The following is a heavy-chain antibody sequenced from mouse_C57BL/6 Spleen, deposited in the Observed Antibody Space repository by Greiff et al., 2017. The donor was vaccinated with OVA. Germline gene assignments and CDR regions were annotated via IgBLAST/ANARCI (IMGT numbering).Heavy chain of an antibody. CDR3: ARGSTTVVATFHWYFDV. D-gene: IGHD1-1*01. Sequence: VQLQQSGAELVKPGASVKLSCTASGYNIKDYYMHWVKQRTEQGLEWIGRIDPEDGETKYAPKFQGKATITVATSSNTAYLQLSILTSDDTAVYYCARGSTTVVATFHWYFDVWGTGTTVTVSS. CDR1: GYNIKDYY. CDR2: IDPEDGET. J-gene: IGHJ1*03. V-gene: IGHV14-2*01.